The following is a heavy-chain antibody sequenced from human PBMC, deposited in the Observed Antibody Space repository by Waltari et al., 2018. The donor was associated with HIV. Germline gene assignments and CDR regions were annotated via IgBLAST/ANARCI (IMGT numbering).Heavy chain of an antibody. CDR1: GYTFTRSG. CDR3: ARDGGARYSSGYYPGDY. V-gene: IGHV1-18*01. CDR2: ISAYNGNT. D-gene: IGHD3-22*01. Sequence: QVLLEQSGAEVKKPGASVKVSCKASGYTFTRSGISWVRQAPGQGLEWMGWISAYNGNTNYAQKLQGRVAMTTDASTSTAYMELRSLRSDDTAVYYCARDGGARYSSGYYPGDYWGQGTLVTVSS. J-gene: IGHJ4*02.